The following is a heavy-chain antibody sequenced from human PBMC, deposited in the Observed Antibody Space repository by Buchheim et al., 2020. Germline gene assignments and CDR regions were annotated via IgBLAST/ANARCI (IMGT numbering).Heavy chain of an antibody. D-gene: IGHD3-22*01. CDR2: INWDGSRT. CDR1: GFSYNDYG. V-gene: IGHV3-20*01. Sequence: EVQLVESGGGVARPGGSLRLPCATSGFSYNDYGMSWVRQVPGKGLEWVSGINWDGSRTVYGDSVKGRFTIIRDNVQNSLHLQMNNLRAKDTALYHCARHFYDTSGYYPGLDFWGRGTL. CDR3: ARHFYDTSGYYPGLDF. J-gene: IGHJ4*02.